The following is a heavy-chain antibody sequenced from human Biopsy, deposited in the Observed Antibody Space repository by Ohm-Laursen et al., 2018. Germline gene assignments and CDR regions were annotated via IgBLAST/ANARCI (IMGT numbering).Heavy chain of an antibody. V-gene: IGHV3-43D*04. J-gene: IGHJ5*02. Sequence: SLRLSCAASGFSVADYAMHWVRQVSGKGLEWVSFIGWDGANTYYGGSVRGRFTSSRDNDKNALYLQMNSLRLEDSGFYYCAKGSEQLQDAGGVDAWGQGTLVTVSS. CDR1: GFSVADYA. CDR3: AKGSEQLQDAGGVDA. CDR2: IGWDGANT. D-gene: IGHD1/OR15-1a*01.